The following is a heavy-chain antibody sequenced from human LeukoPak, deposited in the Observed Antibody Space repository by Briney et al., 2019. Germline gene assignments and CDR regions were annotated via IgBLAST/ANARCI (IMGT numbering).Heavy chain of an antibody. J-gene: IGHJ4*02. V-gene: IGHV4-59*01. CDR1: GGSISSYY. D-gene: IGHD5-24*01. Sequence: SETLSLTCTVSGGSISSYYWSWIRQPPGKGLGWIGYIYVRGSTNYNPSLKSRVTISVGTSKNQFSLKLSSVTAADTAVYYCATGSSRDGYNFYYWGQGTLVTVSS. CDR3: ATGSSRDGYNFYY. CDR2: IYVRGST.